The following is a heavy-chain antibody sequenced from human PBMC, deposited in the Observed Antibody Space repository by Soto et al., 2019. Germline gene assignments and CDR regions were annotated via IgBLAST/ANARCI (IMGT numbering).Heavy chain of an antibody. Sequence: GGSVRLSCAASGFTFSSSWMHWVCQAPEKGLEWVADIKQDGTEKNYVDSVKGRFTISRDNARKSLYLQMDSLRAEDTAVYFCARGDTPMITGMDSFDIWGQGTMVTVSS. CDR2: IKQDGTEK. CDR3: ARGDTPMITGMDSFDI. J-gene: IGHJ3*02. D-gene: IGHD5-18*01. V-gene: IGHV3-7*01. CDR1: GFTFSSSW.